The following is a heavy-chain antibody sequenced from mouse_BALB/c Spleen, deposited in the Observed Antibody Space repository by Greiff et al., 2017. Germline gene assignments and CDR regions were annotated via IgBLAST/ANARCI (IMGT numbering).Heavy chain of an antibody. Sequence: QVQLQQSGAELVKPGASVKLSCKASGFTFSSCYISWVKQKPGQGLEWIAWIYAGDGGTSYNQKFKGKAQLTVDKSSSTAYMQFSSLTSEDSAVYYGARHAGYSIYFGLDYWGQGTSVTVSS. CDR1: GFTFSSCY. CDR3: ARHAGYSIYFGLDY. J-gene: IGHJ4*01. V-gene: IGHV1-85*01. D-gene: IGHD2-3*01. CDR2: IYAGDGGT.